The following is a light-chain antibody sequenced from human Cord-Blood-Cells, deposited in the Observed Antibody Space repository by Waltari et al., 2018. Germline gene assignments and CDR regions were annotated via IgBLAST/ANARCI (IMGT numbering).Light chain of an antibody. CDR2: AAS. J-gene: IGKJ3*01. Sequence: IPMTPSTYHLSASVGHRDTITCRARQSISSYLNWYQQKPGKAPNLLISAASSLQSGVPSRFSGSGSETDFTLTISSLQPEDFSTYCCQQSYSTLFTFGPGTKVDIK. CDR3: QQSYSTLFT. CDR1: QSISSY. V-gene: IGKV1-39*01.